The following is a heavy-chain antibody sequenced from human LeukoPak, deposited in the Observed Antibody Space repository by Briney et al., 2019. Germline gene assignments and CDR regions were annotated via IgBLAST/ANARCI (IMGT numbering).Heavy chain of an antibody. V-gene: IGHV1-8*01. CDR1: GYTFTSYD. CDR3: ARGRLLWFGELLPLYDY. Sequence: GASVKVSCKASGYTFTSYDINWVGQATGQGLEWMGWMNPNSGNTGYAQKFQGRVTMTRNTSISTAYMELSSLRSEDTAVYYCARGRLLWFGELLPLYDYWGQGTLVTVSS. D-gene: IGHD3-10*01. CDR2: MNPNSGNT. J-gene: IGHJ4*02.